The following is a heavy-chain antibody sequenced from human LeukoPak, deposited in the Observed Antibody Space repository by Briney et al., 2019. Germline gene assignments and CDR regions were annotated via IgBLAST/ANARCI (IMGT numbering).Heavy chain of an antibody. Sequence: SVKVSFKASGGTFSSYAISWVRQAPGQGLEWMGGISPIFGTANYAQKFQGRVTITTDESTITAYMELSSVRSEDTAVYYCARVTRGSSSALDYFDYWGQGTLVTVSS. CDR1: GGTFSSYA. CDR3: ARVTRGSSSALDYFDY. J-gene: IGHJ4*02. V-gene: IGHV1-69*05. D-gene: IGHD6-6*01. CDR2: ISPIFGTA.